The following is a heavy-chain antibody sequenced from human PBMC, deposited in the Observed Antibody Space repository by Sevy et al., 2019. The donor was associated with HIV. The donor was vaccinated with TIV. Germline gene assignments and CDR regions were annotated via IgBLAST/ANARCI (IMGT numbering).Heavy chain of an antibody. J-gene: IGHJ4*02. V-gene: IGHV3-7*01. D-gene: IGHD3-3*01. CDR2: IKQDESEK. CDR1: GFTFTDYW. Sequence: GGSLRLSCAASGFTFTDYWMSWVRQTPGKGLEWVATIKQDESEKYYVDSVKGRFAISRVNGKNSVSLQMNGLRVEDTALYYGAREVGGFNWRPYYFDSWGQGTLVTVSS. CDR3: AREVGGFNWRPYYFDS.